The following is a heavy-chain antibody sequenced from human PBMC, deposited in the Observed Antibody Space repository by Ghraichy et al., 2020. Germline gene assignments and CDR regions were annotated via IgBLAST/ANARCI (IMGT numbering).Heavy chain of an antibody. J-gene: IGHJ4*02. CDR1: GFTFSRFW. CDR2: IKHDGSDT. D-gene: IGHD6-19*01. Sequence: GGSLRLSCAASGFTFSRFWMSWVRQAPGKGLEWVANIKHDGSDTNYVDSVKGRFTISRDNTKNSLYLQMNSLRADDPAVYYCVMQWLERRFDHWGQGTLVTVSS. V-gene: IGHV3-7*01. CDR3: VMQWLERRFDH.